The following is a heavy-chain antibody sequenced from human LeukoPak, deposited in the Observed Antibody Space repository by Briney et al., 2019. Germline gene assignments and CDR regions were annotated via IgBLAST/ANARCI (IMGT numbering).Heavy chain of an antibody. V-gene: IGHV4-39*01. J-gene: IGHJ5*02. CDR3: ARLPTGYPNWFDP. CDR2: IYHSGTT. D-gene: IGHD3-9*01. Sequence: SETLSLTCTVSGGSVSSGSYYWSWIRQPPGKGLEWIGTIYHSGTTYYNPSLKSRVTISVDTSKNQFFLKLSSVTAADTAVYYCARLPTGYPNWFDPWGQGSLVTVSS. CDR1: GGSVSSGSYY.